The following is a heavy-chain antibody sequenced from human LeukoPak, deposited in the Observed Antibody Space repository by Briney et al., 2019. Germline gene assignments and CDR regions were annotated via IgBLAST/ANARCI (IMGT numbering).Heavy chain of an antibody. J-gene: IGHJ4*02. CDR1: GFAFSSYA. V-gene: IGHV3-23*01. D-gene: IGHD5-18*01. Sequence: GGSLRLSCAASGFAFSSYAMSWVRQAPGKGLEWVSSIISSGGVTYYADSLKGRFTISRDNSKNTVYLQMDSLRREDSAVYYCAKNAGYSYGLYYFDYWGQGTLVTVSS. CDR3: AKNAGYSYGLYYFDY. CDR2: IISSGGVT.